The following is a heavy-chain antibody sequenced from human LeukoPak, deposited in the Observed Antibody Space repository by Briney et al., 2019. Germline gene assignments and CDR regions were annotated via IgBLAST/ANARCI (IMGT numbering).Heavy chain of an antibody. V-gene: IGHV4-34*01. CDR2: INHSGST. CDR1: GGSISNYY. J-gene: IGHJ6*03. Sequence: NPSETLSLTCTVSGGSISNYYWSWIRQSPGKGLEWIGEINHSGSTKYNPSLKSRVTISVDTSKNQFSLKLSSVTAADTAVYYCAGVYYYYMDVWGKGTTVTISS. CDR3: AGVYYYYMDV.